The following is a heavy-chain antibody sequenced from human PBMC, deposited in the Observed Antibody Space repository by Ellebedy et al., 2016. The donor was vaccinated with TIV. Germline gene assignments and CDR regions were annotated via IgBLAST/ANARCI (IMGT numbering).Heavy chain of an antibody. D-gene: IGHD6-13*01. CDR1: GSTFSFYN. J-gene: IGHJ3*01. Sequence: GGSLRLXXAASGSTFSFYNMNWVSQAPGKGPEGVSSISSSGSYMFYADSVKGRFNVSRDNAKNSLYLEMISLRAEDTAVYYCARSGFSSSWDDAFDVWGQGTMVTVSS. V-gene: IGHV3-21*01. CDR3: ARSGFSSSWDDAFDV. CDR2: ISSSGSYM.